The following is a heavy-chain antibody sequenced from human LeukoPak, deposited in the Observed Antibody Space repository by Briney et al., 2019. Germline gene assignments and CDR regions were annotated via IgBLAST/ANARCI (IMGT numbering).Heavy chain of an antibody. J-gene: IGHJ3*01. Sequence: GGSLRLSCVGSGFTLRDYHMDWVRQAPGMGLEWVGRTRSKVRKYATEYAASVKGRFTISRDESENSVFLHLSSLTVEDTALYYCARDGAEGDDSAFDVWGQGTMVSVSS. CDR1: GFTLRDYH. CDR2: TRSKVRKYAT. D-gene: IGHD3-22*01. CDR3: ARDGAEGDDSAFDV. V-gene: IGHV3-72*01.